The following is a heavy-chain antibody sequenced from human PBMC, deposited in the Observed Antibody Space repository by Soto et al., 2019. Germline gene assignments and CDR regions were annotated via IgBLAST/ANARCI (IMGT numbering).Heavy chain of an antibody. J-gene: IGHJ6*02. V-gene: IGHV1-46*01. CDR3: ARVLSWASYYDFWSGYYNYYYYGMDV. D-gene: IGHD3-3*01. CDR2: INPSGGST. Sequence: GASVKVSCKASGYTFTSYYMHWVRQAPGQGLEWMGIINPSGGSTSYAQKFQGRVTMTRNTSTSTAYMELSSLRSEDTAVYYCARVLSWASYYDFWSGYYNYYYYGMDVWGQGTTVTVSS. CDR1: GYTFTSYY.